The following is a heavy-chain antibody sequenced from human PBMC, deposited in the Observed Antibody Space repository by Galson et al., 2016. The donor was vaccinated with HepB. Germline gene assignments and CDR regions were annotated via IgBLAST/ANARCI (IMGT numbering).Heavy chain of an antibody. CDR3: VRGVYGDHGWFDY. J-gene: IGHJ4*02. CDR1: GFTVSNNY. V-gene: IGHV3-66*02. Sequence: SLRLSCAASGFTVSNNYMTWVRQAPGKGLEYVSVIYSGGTTYYADSVKGRFTISRDNSQNSLFLQMNTLGAEDTAVYFCVRGVYGDHGWFDYWGQGTLVTVSS. D-gene: IGHD4-17*01. CDR2: IYSGGTT.